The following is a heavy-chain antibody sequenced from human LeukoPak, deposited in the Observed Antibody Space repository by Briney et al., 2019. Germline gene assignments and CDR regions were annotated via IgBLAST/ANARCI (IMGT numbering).Heavy chain of an antibody. CDR2: ISSSSSYI. Sequence: MSGGSLRLSCAASGFTFSSYSMNWVRQAPGKGLEWVSSISSSSSYIYYADSVKGRFTISRDNAKNSLYLQMNSLRAEDTAVYYCARGATIHLSHFDYWGQGTLVTVSS. CDR1: GFTFSSYS. J-gene: IGHJ4*02. D-gene: IGHD5-12*01. V-gene: IGHV3-21*01. CDR3: ARGATIHLSHFDY.